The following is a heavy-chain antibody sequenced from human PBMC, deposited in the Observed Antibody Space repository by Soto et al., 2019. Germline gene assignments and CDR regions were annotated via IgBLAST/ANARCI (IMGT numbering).Heavy chain of an antibody. Sequence: QVQLVESGGGVVQPGRSLRLSCAASGFTFSSYGMHWVRQAPGKGLEWVAVISYDGSNKYYADSVKGRFTISRDNSKNTLYLQMNSLRAEDTAVYYCAKAQAEGIAVAGTHGISYYYYYGMDVWGQGTTVTVSS. J-gene: IGHJ6*02. CDR1: GFTFSSYG. V-gene: IGHV3-30*18. CDR2: ISYDGSNK. CDR3: AKAQAEGIAVAGTHGISYYYYYGMDV. D-gene: IGHD6-19*01.